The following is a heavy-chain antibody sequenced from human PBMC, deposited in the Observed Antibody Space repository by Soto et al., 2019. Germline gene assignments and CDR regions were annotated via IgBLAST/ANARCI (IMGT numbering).Heavy chain of an antibody. CDR2: IYHSGST. Sequence: SETLSLTCAVSGGSISSGGYSWSWIRQPPGKGLEWIGYIYHSGSTYYNPSLKSRVTISVDRSKNQFSLNLSSVTAADTAVYYCTRVGARYCSGTTCPIDYWGQGTLVTVSS. V-gene: IGHV4-30-2*02. CDR1: GGSISSGGYS. J-gene: IGHJ4*02. CDR3: TRVGARYCSGTTCPIDY. D-gene: IGHD2-2*01.